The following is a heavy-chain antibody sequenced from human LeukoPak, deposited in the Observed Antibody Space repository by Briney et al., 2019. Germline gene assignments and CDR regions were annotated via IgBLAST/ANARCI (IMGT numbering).Heavy chain of an antibody. CDR1: GFTVSSNY. CDR2: IYSGGST. D-gene: IGHD2-8*01. J-gene: IGHJ4*02. Sequence: LAGGSLRLSCAASGFTVSSNYMSWVRQAPGKGLEWVSVIYSGGSTYYADSVKGRFTISRDNSKNTLYLQMNSLRAEDTAVYYCAREGTKMVDYWGQGTLVTVSS. V-gene: IGHV3-66*01. CDR3: AREGTKMVDY.